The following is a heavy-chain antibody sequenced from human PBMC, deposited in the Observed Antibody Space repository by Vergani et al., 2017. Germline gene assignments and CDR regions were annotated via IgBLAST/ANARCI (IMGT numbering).Heavy chain of an antibody. J-gene: IGHJ3*02. V-gene: IGHV3-23*01. CDR1: EFTFSNYA. Sequence: EVQLLESGGGLVQPGGSLRLTCAASEFTFSNYAMNWVRQAPGKGLEWVSGISGSGVSAYYTDSVKGRFTISRDNSKNMLFLQMNSLRAEDTAVYCCARDRVSCDDAFDIWGQGTMVTVSS. CDR2: ISGSGVSA. CDR3: ARDRVSCDDAFDI. D-gene: IGHD6-6*01.